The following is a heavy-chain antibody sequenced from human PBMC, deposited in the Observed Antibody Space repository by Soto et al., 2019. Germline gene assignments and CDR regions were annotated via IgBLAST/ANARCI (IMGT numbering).Heavy chain of an antibody. Sequence: ASVKVSCKASGYTFTGYYLHWVRQAPGQGLEWMGWINPNTGGTSYAQNFQGRVTMTRDTSISTAYMELSRLRSDDTAAYYCAKAGLYNWFDPWGQGTLVTVSS. CDR2: INPNTGGT. V-gene: IGHV1-2*02. CDR1: GYTFTGYY. CDR3: AKAGLYNWFDP. J-gene: IGHJ5*02.